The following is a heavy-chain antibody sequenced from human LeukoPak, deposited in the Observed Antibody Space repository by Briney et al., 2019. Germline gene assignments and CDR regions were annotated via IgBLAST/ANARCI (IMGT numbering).Heavy chain of an antibody. V-gene: IGHV3-9*01. CDR3: AKDLEYYYDSSGYYSSAFDY. D-gene: IGHD3-22*01. Sequence: GRSLRLSCAASGFTFDDYAMHWVRQAPGKGLESVSGISWNSGSIGYADSVKGRFTISRDNAKNSLYLQMNSLRAEDTALYYCAKDLEYYYDSSGYYSSAFDYWGQGTRVTVSS. CDR2: ISWNSGSI. J-gene: IGHJ4*02. CDR1: GFTFDDYA.